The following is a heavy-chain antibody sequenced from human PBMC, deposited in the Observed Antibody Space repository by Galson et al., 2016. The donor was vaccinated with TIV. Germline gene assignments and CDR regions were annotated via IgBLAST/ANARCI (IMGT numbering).Heavy chain of an antibody. CDR2: ISFDGSNT. CDR1: GFTFSRFC. V-gene: IGHV3-30*18. Sequence: SLRLSCAASGFTFSRFCMHWVRQAPGKGLEWVAHISFDGSNTNYADSVKGRFTTSRDNSKNTLYLQMESLRGEDTAIYFCAKDPRDYDDYPYYFDSWGQGTLVAVSS. D-gene: IGHD4-17*01. J-gene: IGHJ4*02. CDR3: AKDPRDYDDYPYYFDS.